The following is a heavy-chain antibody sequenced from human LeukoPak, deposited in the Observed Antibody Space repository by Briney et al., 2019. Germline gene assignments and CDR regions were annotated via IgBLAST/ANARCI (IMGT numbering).Heavy chain of an antibody. CDR3: ARATSDSSGLYSFDY. J-gene: IGHJ4*02. Sequence: SDTLSLTCAVSGSSISSSNYWGWIRQPPGKGLEWIGYIYYSGSTYYNPSLKSRVTMSVDTSKNQFSLKLSSVTAVDTAVYFCARATSDSSGLYSFDYWGQGTLVTVSS. V-gene: IGHV4-28*03. CDR1: GSSISSSNY. D-gene: IGHD3-22*01. CDR2: IYYSGST.